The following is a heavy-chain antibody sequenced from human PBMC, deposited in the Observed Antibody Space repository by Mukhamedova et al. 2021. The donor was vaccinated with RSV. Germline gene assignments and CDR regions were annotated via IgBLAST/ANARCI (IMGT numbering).Heavy chain of an antibody. Sequence: EWVSYISSSSSYTNYADSVKGRFTISRDNAKNSLYLQMNSLRAEDTAVYYCARELNWSHDAFDIWGQGTMVTVSS. CDR3: ARELNWSHDAFDI. CDR2: ISSSSSYT. J-gene: IGHJ3*02. D-gene: IGHD1-1*01. V-gene: IGHV3-11*06.